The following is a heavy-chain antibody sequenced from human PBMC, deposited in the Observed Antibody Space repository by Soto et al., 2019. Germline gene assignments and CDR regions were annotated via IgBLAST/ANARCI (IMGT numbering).Heavy chain of an antibody. V-gene: IGHV1-18*04. Sequence: ASVKVSCKASGYPFTRYSIRWVRQAPGQGLEWMGWISGYNGDTEYSKNFQGRLTMTIDTSTTTASMELRSLRSDDTAVYYCARASLTIFGAPYGMDVWGQGTSVTVSS. CDR3: ARASLTIFGAPYGMDV. CDR1: GYPFTRYS. CDR2: ISGYNGDT. J-gene: IGHJ6*02. D-gene: IGHD3-3*01.